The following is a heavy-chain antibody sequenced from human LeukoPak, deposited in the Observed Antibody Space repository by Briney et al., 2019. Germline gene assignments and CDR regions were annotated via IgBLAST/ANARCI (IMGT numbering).Heavy chain of an antibody. V-gene: IGHV3-7*01. D-gene: IGHD3-10*01. CDR1: GFTFSNCA. CDR2: IKQDGSEK. Sequence: WGSLRLSCAASGFTFSNCAMSWVRQAPGKGLEWVANIKQDGSEKYYVDSVKGRFTISRDNAKNSLYLQMNSLRAEDTAVYYCARDPRGSGSSHWGQGTLVTVSS. CDR3: ARDPRGSGSSH. J-gene: IGHJ4*02.